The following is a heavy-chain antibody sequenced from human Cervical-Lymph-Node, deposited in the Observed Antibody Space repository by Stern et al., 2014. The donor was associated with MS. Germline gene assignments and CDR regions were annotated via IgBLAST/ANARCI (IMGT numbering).Heavy chain of an antibody. Sequence: EVKLVESGRGLVQPGGSLRLSCGASGFTFRNYWMHWVRQGQGQGLVWVARSNRDETSITHADSVKGRFTITRDNAKNTLYLQMNSLRVEDTAVYYCTKDTYGPEDYWGQGTSVTVSS. J-gene: IGHJ4*02. CDR2: SNRDETSI. D-gene: IGHD3-10*01. CDR1: GFTFRNYW. CDR3: TKDTYGPEDY. V-gene: IGHV3-74*03.